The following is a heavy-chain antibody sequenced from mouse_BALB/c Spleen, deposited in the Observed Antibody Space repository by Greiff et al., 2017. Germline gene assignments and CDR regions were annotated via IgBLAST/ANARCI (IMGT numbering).Heavy chain of an antibody. D-gene: IGHD1-2*01. CDR3: ARDRPTALYAMDY. Sequence: EVKVEESGGGLVKPGGSLKLSCAASGFTFSSYAMSWVRQSPEKRLEWVAEISSGGSYTYYPDTVTGRFTISRDNAKNTLYLEMSSLRSEDTAMYYCARDRPTALYAMDYWGQGTSVTVSS. CDR2: ISSGGSYT. J-gene: IGHJ4*01. V-gene: IGHV5-9-4*01. CDR1: GFTFSSYA.